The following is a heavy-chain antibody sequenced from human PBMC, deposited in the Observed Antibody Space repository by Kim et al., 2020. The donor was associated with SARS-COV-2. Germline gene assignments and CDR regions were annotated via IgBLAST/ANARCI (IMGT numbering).Heavy chain of an antibody. CDR2: IWYDGSNK. V-gene: IGHV3-33*01. D-gene: IGHD3-9*01. Sequence: GGSLRLSCAASGFTFSSYGMHWVRQAPGKGLEWVAVIWYDGSNKYYADSVKGRFTISRDNSKNTLYLQMNSLRAEDTAVYYCARDPVSPDYDILTGYYTAHGTCFDYWGQGTLVTVSS. J-gene: IGHJ4*02. CDR3: ARDPVSPDYDILTGYYTAHGTCFDY. CDR1: GFTFSSYG.